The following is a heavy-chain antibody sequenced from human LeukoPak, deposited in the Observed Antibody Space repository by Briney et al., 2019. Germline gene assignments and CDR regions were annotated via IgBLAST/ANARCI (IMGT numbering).Heavy chain of an antibody. V-gene: IGHV4-59*01. CDR3: ARDGYSGSDAL. Sequence: SETLSLTCTVSGVSISSYYWSWLRQPPGKGREWIGYIYHSESNKYNPSLKSRVTISEDTSQNQFSLKLSSVTAADTAVYYCARDGYSGSDALWGQGTLVTVSS. CDR1: GVSISSYY. J-gene: IGHJ4*02. CDR2: IYHSESN. D-gene: IGHD5-12*01.